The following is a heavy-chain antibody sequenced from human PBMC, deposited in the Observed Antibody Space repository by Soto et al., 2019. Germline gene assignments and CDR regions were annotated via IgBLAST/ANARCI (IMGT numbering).Heavy chain of an antibody. CDR1: GDSISNLDYF. D-gene: IGHD7-27*01. J-gene: IGHJ5*01. CDR3: ARGRYCLTGRCFPNWFDS. CDR2: IYKSATT. V-gene: IGHV4-30-4*01. Sequence: SETLSLTCSVSGDSISNLDYFWAWIRQPPGQALEYIGYIYKSATTYYDPSFESRVAISVDASKSQFSLNVTSVTAADTAVYFCARGRYCLTGRCFPNWFDSWGQGALVTVSS.